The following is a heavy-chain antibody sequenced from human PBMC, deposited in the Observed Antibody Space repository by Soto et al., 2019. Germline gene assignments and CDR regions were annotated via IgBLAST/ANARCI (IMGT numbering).Heavy chain of an antibody. CDR3: ARDKKAANYYDSSGRYYFDS. CDR2: IIPIFGTA. Sequence: QVQLVQSGAEVKKPGSSVKVSCKASGGTFSSYAISWVRQAPGQGLEWMGGIIPIFGTANYAQKFQGRVTITADESTSTAYMELSSLRSEDTAVYYCARDKKAANYYDSSGRYYFDSWGQGTLVTVSS. V-gene: IGHV1-69*01. J-gene: IGHJ4*02. D-gene: IGHD3-22*01. CDR1: GGTFSSYA.